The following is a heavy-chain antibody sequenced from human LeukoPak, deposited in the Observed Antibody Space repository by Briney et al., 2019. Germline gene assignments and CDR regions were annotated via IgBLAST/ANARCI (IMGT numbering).Heavy chain of an antibody. V-gene: IGHV3-23*01. J-gene: IGHJ4*02. D-gene: IGHD2-2*02. Sequence: PGGSLRLSCAASGFTFSTYAMGWVRQAPGKGLEWVSAISGSAGRTYYADSVKGRFTISRDNAKNSLYLQMNSLRAEDTAVYYCARDRYSDYWGQGTLVTVSS. CDR1: GFTFSTYA. CDR3: ARDRYSDY. CDR2: ISGSAGRT.